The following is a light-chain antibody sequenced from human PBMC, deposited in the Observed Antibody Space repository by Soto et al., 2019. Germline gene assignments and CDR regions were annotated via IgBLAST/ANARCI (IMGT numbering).Light chain of an antibody. CDR2: IND. CDR3: AAWDDSLNAL. CDR1: TSNIEGNP. J-gene: IGLJ1*01. V-gene: IGLV1-44*01. Sequence: QSVLTQPPSASGTPGQRVTISCSGSTSNIEGNPVNWYQLVPGAAPKLLIYINDQRPSGVPDRFSGSKSGTSASLAISGLQPEDEADYYCAAWDDSLNALFGTGTKLTVL.